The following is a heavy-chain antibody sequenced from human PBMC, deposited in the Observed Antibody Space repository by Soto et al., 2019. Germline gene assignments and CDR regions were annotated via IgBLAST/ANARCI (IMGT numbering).Heavy chain of an antibody. J-gene: IGHJ4*02. CDR3: ARTLYGDNVDY. V-gene: IGHV4-30-2*01. CDR2: IYHSGST. Sequence: PSETLSLTCAVSGGSISSGGYSWSWIRQPPGKGLEWIGYIYHSGSTYYNPSLKSRVTISVDRSKNQFSLKLSSVTAEDTAVYYCARTLYGDNVDYWGQGTLVTVSS. D-gene: IGHD4-17*01. CDR1: GGSISSGGYS.